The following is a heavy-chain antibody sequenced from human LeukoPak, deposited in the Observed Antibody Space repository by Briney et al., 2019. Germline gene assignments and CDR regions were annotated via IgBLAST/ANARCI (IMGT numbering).Heavy chain of an antibody. D-gene: IGHD1-26*01. CDR3: ARAASGSYSPQDY. CDR1: GYTFTGYY. CDR2: INPNSGGT. V-gene: IGHV1-2*02. Sequence: GASVKVSCKASGYTFTGYYMHWVRQAPGQGLECMGWINPNSGGTNYAQKFQGRVTMTRDTSISTAYMELSRLRSDDTAVYYCARAASGSYSPQDYWGQGTLVTVSS. J-gene: IGHJ4*02.